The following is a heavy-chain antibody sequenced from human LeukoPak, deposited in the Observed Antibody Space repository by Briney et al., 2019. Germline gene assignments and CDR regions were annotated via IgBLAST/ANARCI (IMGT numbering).Heavy chain of an antibody. Sequence: ASXKVSCKASGYTFTGYYMHWVRQAPGQGLEWMGWINPNSGGTNYAQKFQGRVTMTGDTSISTAYMELSRLRSDDTAVYYCARDWSYGYYFDYWGQGTLVTVSS. V-gene: IGHV1-2*02. CDR1: GYTFTGYY. CDR2: INPNSGGT. J-gene: IGHJ4*02. D-gene: IGHD5-18*01. CDR3: ARDWSYGYYFDY.